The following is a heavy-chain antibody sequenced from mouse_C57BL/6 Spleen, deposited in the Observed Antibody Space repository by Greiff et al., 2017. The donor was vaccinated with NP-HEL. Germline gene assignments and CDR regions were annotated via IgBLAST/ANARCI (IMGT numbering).Heavy chain of an antibody. CDR3: ARKGYGVGPMGMDY. Sequence: EVQGVESGGGLVKPGGSLKLSCAASGFTFSSYAMSWVRQTPEKRLEWVATISDGGSYTYYPDNVKGRFTITRDNAKNYPYLQLSQLKSEDTAMYYGARKGYGVGPMGMDYWGQGTSVTVSS. CDR2: ISDGGSYT. V-gene: IGHV5-4*01. D-gene: IGHD2-2*01. CDR1: GFTFSSYA. J-gene: IGHJ4*01.